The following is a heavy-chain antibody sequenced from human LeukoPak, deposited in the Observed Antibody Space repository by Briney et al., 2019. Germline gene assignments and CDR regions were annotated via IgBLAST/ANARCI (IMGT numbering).Heavy chain of an antibody. J-gene: IGHJ3*02. CDR2: INPNSGGT. D-gene: IGHD2-2*01. CDR3: ARDAFEYCSSTSCYDAFDI. CDR1: GYTLTELS. Sequence: GASVKVSCKVSGYTLTELSMHWVRQAPGKGLEWMGWINPNSGGTSYAQKFQGRVTMTRDTSISTVYMELSRLRSDDTAVYYCARDAFEYCSSTSCYDAFDIWGQGTMVTVSS. V-gene: IGHV1-2*02.